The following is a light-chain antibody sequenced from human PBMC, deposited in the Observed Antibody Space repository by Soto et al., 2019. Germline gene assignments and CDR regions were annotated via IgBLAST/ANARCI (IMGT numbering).Light chain of an antibody. CDR3: QKYNTAPLT. CDR2: GIS. CDR1: QSFSTY. J-gene: IGKJ4*01. Sequence: DFQMTQSPSSLSASVGDRVTITCRASQSFSTYLAWYQQKPGKVPKLLISGISTLQSGVPSRFSGSGYGTEFTLTISNLQPEDVATYYCQKYNTAPLTFVGGTKV. V-gene: IGKV1-27*01.